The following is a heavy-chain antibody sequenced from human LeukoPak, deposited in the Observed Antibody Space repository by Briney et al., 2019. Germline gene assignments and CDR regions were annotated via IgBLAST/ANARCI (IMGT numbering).Heavy chain of an antibody. D-gene: IGHD5-12*01. V-gene: IGHV3-30*02. Sequence: GGSLRLSCAASGFVLSDYGIHWVRQAPGKGLEWVAFVRNDGSNEYYVGSVKGRFTISRDKSKDTLYLQMNSLRAEDTAVYSCAKESDSGYHSEGPKTWGLGTLVTVSS. J-gene: IGHJ5*02. CDR3: AKESDSGYHSEGPKT. CDR2: VRNDGSNE. CDR1: GFVLSDYG.